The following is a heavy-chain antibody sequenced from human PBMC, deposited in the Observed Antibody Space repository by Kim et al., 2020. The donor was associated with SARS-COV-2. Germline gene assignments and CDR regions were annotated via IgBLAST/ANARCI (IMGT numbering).Heavy chain of an antibody. Sequence: GGSLRLSCAASGFTFSSYSMNWVRQAPGKGLEWVSSISSSSSYIYYADSVKGRFTISRDNAKNSLYLQMNSLRAEDTAVYYCARVFRPYDFWSGYNWYFDLWGRGTLVTVSS. J-gene: IGHJ2*01. CDR3: ARVFRPYDFWSGYNWYFDL. CDR1: GFTFSSYS. CDR2: ISSSSSYI. D-gene: IGHD3-3*01. V-gene: IGHV3-21*01.